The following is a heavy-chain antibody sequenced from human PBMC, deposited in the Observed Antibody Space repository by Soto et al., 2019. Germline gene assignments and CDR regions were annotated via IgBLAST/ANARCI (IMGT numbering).Heavy chain of an antibody. CDR1: GDTFTSYY. V-gene: IGHV1-46*01. CDR2: INPSGGST. CDR3: ARDVLLATSYDFWSGYYTYYDYGMDV. Sequence: GASVKVSCKASGDTFTSYYMHWVRQAPGQGLEWMGIINPSGGSTSYAQKFQGRVTMTRDTSTSTVYMELSSLRSEDTAVYYCARDVLLATSYDFWSGYYTYYDYGMDVWGQGTRVTVSS. J-gene: IGHJ6*02. D-gene: IGHD3-3*01.